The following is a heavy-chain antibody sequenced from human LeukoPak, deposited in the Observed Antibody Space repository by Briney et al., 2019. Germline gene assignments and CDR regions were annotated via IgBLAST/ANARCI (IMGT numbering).Heavy chain of an antibody. CDR3: ARDPGYCSGGSCYLYFDY. J-gene: IGHJ4*02. D-gene: IGHD2-15*01. CDR1: GFTFSSYA. CDR2: ISGSGGST. V-gene: IGHV3-23*01. Sequence: GGSLRLSCAASGFTFSSYAMSWVRQAPGKGLEWVSAISGSGGSTYYADSVKGRFTISSDNSKNTLYLQMNSLRAEDTAVYYCARDPGYCSGGSCYLYFDYWGQGTLVTVSS.